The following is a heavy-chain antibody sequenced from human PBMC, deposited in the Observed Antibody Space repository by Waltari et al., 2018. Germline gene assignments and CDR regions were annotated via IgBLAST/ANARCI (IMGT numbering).Heavy chain of an antibody. V-gene: IGHV4-30-4*08. CDR2: IHYSGST. CDR1: GGSISSADSY. J-gene: IGHJ3*01. CDR3: ARPHSDLWGGFAFDV. D-gene: IGHD3-3*01. Sequence: QVQLLESGPGLVKPSQTLSLTCTVSGGSISSADSYWSWLRQPPGKGLEWIGYIHYSGSTYYSPSLESRVSMSVDTSQNRFSLKVTSVSAADTALYYCARPHSDLWGGFAFDVWGLGTMVTVSS.